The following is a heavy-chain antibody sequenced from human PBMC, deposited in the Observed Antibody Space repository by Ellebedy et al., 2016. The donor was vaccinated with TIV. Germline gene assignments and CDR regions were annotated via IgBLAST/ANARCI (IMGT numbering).Heavy chain of an antibody. CDR2: IWYDGSNE. V-gene: IGHV3-33*06. Sequence: GESLKISCVVSGFTFSSYGMHWVRQAPGKGLEWVAVIWYDGSNEYYADSVKGRFTISRDNSKNTLDLQMNNVRAEDTAVYYCAKCQIGYNSREQFHFEYWGQGALVTVSS. D-gene: IGHD5-24*01. CDR1: GFTFSSYG. CDR3: AKCQIGYNSREQFHFEY. J-gene: IGHJ4*02.